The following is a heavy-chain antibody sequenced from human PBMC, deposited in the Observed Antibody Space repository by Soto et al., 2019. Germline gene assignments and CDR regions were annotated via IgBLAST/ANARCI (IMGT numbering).Heavy chain of an antibody. V-gene: IGHV4-61*01. J-gene: IGHJ6*02. D-gene: IGHD3-22*01. CDR1: GGSVSSCSYY. CDR2: IYYSGST. CDR3: ARALTSYYYDSSGYYPMYYYGMDV. Sequence: SETLSLTCTVSGGSVSSCSYYWSWIRQPPGKGLEWIGYIYYSGSTNYNPSLKSRVTISVDTSKNQFSLKLSSVTAADTAVYYCARALTSYYYDSSGYYPMYYYGMDVWGQGTTVTVSS.